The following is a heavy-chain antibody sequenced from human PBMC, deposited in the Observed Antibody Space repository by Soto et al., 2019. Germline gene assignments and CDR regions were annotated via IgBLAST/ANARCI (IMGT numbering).Heavy chain of an antibody. CDR3: ARDMEGFVVVPAAKTPVGFFDY. CDR1: GFTFSSYA. CDR2: ISYDGSNK. J-gene: IGHJ4*02. V-gene: IGHV3-30-3*01. Sequence: PAGSLRLSCAASGFTFSSYAMHWVRQAPGKGLEWVAVISYDGSNKYYADSVKGRFTISRDNSKNTLYLQMNSLRAEDTAVYYCARDMEGFVVVPAAKTPVGFFDYWGQGTLVTVSS. D-gene: IGHD2-2*01.